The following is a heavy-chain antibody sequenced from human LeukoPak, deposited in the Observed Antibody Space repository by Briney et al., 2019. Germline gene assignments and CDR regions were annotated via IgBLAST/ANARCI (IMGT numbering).Heavy chain of an antibody. D-gene: IGHD3-3*01. CDR3: ARRITIFGVVIIPAWFDP. Sequence: PSETLSLTCAVSGYSISSGYYWVWIRQPPGKGLEWIGSIYHSGRTYYNPSLKSRVTISVDTSKNQFSLKLSSVTAADTAVYYCARRITIFGVVIIPAWFDPWGQGTLVTVSS. J-gene: IGHJ5*02. CDR1: GYSISSGYY. V-gene: IGHV4-38-2*01. CDR2: IYHSGRT.